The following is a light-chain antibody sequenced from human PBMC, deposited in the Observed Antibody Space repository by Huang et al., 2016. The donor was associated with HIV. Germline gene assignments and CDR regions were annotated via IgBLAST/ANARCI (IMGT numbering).Light chain of an antibody. CDR1: QDISNY. CDR2: DAS. CDR3: QHFDNLALT. Sequence: DIQMTQSPSSLSASVGDRVTITCQASQDISNYLNRYQQKPGKAPKLLIYDASNLETGVPSRFSGSGSGTDFTFTISSLQPEDIATYYCQHFDNLALTFGGGTKVQI. J-gene: IGKJ4*01. V-gene: IGKV1-33*01.